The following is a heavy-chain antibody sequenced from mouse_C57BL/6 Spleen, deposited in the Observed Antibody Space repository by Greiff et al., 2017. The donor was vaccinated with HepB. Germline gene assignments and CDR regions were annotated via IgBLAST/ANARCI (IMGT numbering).Heavy chain of an antibody. J-gene: IGHJ3*01. CDR2: IDPSDSYT. CDR1: GYTFTSYW. Sequence: QVQLQQPGAELVRPGTSVKLSCKASGYTFTSYWMHWVKQRPGQGLEWIGVIDPSDSYTNYNQKFKGKATLTVDTSSSTAYMQLSSLTSEDSAVYYCARKTAYWGQGTLVTVSA. CDR3: ARKTAY. V-gene: IGHV1-59*01.